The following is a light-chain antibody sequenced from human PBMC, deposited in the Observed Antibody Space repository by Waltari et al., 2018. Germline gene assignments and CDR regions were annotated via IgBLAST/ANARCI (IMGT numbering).Light chain of an antibody. J-gene: IGKJ1*01. CDR3: QPTYTSLAWT. V-gene: IGKV1-39*01. Sequence: DIQMTQSPSSLSASVGDRVPITSRPSQSIDKFLNWYQKKPGKAPDLLIYAASTLQTGVPSRFSGSGSGTDFTLTITSLHPEDFATYYCQPTYTSLAWTFGQGTKVEIK. CDR2: AAS. CDR1: QSIDKF.